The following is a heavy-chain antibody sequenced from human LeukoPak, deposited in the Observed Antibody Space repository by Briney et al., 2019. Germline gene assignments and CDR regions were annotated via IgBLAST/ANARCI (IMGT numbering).Heavy chain of an antibody. CDR2: ISYDGSNK. V-gene: IGHV3-30*18. Sequence: GRSLRLSCAASGFTFSSYGMHWIRQAPGKGLEWVAVISYDGSNKYYADSVKGRFTISRDNSKNTLYLQMNSLRAEDTAVYYCAKELDTYYYGSGSFDYWGQGTLVTVSS. J-gene: IGHJ4*02. D-gene: IGHD3-10*01. CDR3: AKELDTYYYGSGSFDY. CDR1: GFTFSSYG.